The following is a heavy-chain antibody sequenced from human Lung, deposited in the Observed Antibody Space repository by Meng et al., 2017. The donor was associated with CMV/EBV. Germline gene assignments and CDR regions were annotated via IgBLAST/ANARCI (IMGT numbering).Heavy chain of an antibody. Sequence: QLQLHESGPGLVKPSGTLSLTCTVSGGSISSYYGSWIRQPPGKGLGWIGYIYYCGSTNYTPSLKSRVTISVDTSKNQFSLKLSSVTAADTAVYYCAREEGTGGFDPWGQGTLVTVSS. CDR2: IYYCGST. CDR3: AREEGTGGFDP. J-gene: IGHJ5*02. V-gene: IGHV4-59*01. CDR1: GGSISSYY. D-gene: IGHD1-14*01.